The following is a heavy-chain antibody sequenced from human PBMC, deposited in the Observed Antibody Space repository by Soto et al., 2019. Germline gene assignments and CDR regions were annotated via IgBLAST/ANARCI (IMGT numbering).Heavy chain of an antibody. Sequence: QVQVVESGGGVVQPGRSLRLSCEASGFAFSNFGMHWVRQVPGKGLEWVAVIWHDGKNKDYADYAKGRFTTSRDNSKNILYLEMNSLRIEDTAVYYCARDPGQDEAMDYWGQGTLVTVSS. J-gene: IGHJ4*02. CDR1: GFAFSNFG. CDR3: ARDPGQDEAMDY. V-gene: IGHV3-33*01. CDR2: IWHDGKNK.